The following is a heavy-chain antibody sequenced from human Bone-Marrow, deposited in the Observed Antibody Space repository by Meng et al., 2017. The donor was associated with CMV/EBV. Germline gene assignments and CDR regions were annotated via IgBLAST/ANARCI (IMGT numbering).Heavy chain of an antibody. V-gene: IGHV3-7*03. CDR1: GFTFTHYW. Sequence: LSCVASGFTFTHYWMSWVRQAPEKGLEWVANIKEDGSEKKYVDSVKGRFTISRDNAKNSVYLQMNSLRAEDTAIYYCARDQVGLDDYWGQGTLVTVSS. D-gene: IGHD3/OR15-3a*01. CDR3: ARDQVGLDDY. J-gene: IGHJ4*02. CDR2: IKEDGSEK.